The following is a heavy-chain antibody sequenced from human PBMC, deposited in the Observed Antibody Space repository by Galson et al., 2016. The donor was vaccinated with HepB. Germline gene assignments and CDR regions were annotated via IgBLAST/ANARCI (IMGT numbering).Heavy chain of an antibody. CDR1: GFPFSRYW. D-gene: IGHD1-26*01. Sequence: SLRLSCAASGFPFSRYWMTWVRQTSGKGLEWVADIKEDGSEKKYVDSVRGRFTISRDNAKNALYLQMNSLRAEDTAVYYCARVPYSGRRTGTSDFWGQGTMGTVSS. CDR2: IKEDGSEK. J-gene: IGHJ3*01. CDR3: ARVPYSGRRTGTSDF. V-gene: IGHV3-7*03.